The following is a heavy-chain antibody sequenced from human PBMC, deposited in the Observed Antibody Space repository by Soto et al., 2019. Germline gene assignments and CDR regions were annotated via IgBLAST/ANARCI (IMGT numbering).Heavy chain of an antibody. D-gene: IGHD6-19*01. CDR1: GYTFTSYG. CDR2: ISAYNGNT. Sequence: ASVKVSCKASGYTFTSYGISWVRQAPGQGLEWMGWISAYNGNTNYAQKLQGRVTMTTDKSTSTAYMELSSLRSEDTAVYYCARERIAVARYYYYYMDVWGKGTTVTVSS. J-gene: IGHJ6*03. CDR3: ARERIAVARYYYYYMDV. V-gene: IGHV1-18*01.